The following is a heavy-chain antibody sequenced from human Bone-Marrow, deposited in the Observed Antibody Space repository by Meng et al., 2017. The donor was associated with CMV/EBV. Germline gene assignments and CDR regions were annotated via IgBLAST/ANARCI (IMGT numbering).Heavy chain of an antibody. CDR3: ARAALDSRCWPMDV. V-gene: IGHV1-46*01. J-gene: IGHJ6*01. CDR2: INSSGGST. Sequence: ASVQVSCKASGYTFTSYYMHWVRQATGQGLEWMGIINSSGGSTSYAQKFQGRVTMTRDTSTSTFYMEPSSLRSEDTAVYYCARAALDSRCWPMDVWGQGTRVTGSS. D-gene: IGHD6-13*01. CDR1: GYTFTSYY.